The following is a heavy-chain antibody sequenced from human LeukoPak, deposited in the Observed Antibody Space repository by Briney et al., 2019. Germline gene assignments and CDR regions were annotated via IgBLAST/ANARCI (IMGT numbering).Heavy chain of an antibody. CDR3: ARGIAAAGRFDY. D-gene: IGHD6-13*01. CDR1: GFTVSSNY. Sequence: GGSLRLSCAASGFTVSSNYMGWVRQAPGKGLEWVSVIYSGGSTYYADSVKGRFTISRDNSKNTLYLQMNSLRAEDTAVYYCARGIAAAGRFDYWGQGTLVTVSS. V-gene: IGHV3-53*01. CDR2: IYSGGST. J-gene: IGHJ4*02.